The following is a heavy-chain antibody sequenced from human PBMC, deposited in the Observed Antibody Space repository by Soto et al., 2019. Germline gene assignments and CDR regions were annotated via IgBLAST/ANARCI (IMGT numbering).Heavy chain of an antibody. CDR1: GGSFSGYY. CDR2: INHSGST. CDR3: ARGRKVVPYYFDY. Sequence: QVQLQQWGAGLLEPSETLSLTCAVYGGSFSGYYWSWIRQPPGKGLEWIGEINHSGSTNYNPSLKSRVTISVDTSKNQFSLKLSSVTAADTAVYYCARGRKVVPYYFDYWGQGTLVTVSS. V-gene: IGHV4-34*01. J-gene: IGHJ4*02. D-gene: IGHD2-2*01.